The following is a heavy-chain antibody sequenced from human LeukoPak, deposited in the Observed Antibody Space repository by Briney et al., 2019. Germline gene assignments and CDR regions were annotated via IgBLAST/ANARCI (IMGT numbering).Heavy chain of an antibody. CDR3: ARTVSDAFDI. CDR2: IYSGGST. J-gene: IGHJ3*02. D-gene: IGHD3-16*02. Sequence: PGGSLRLSCAASGFTFSSYAMSWVRQAPGKGLEWVSVIYSGGSTYYADSVKGRFTISRDNSKNTLCLQMNSLRAEDTAVYYCARTVSDAFDIWGQGTMVTVSS. CDR1: GFTFSSYA. V-gene: IGHV3-53*01.